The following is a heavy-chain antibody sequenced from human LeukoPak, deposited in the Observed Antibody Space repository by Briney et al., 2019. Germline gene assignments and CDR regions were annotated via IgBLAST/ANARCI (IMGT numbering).Heavy chain of an antibody. CDR3: ARDFSPSCGGDCYLDAFDI. V-gene: IGHV3-23*01. D-gene: IGHD2-21*01. CDR1: GFIFSNHA. J-gene: IGHJ3*02. Sequence: GGSLRLSCAASGFIFSNHAMSWVRQAPGKGLEWVSAISDSGANTYYADSVRGRFTISRDNAKNSLYLQMNSMRAEDTAVYYCARDFSPSCGGDCYLDAFDIWGQGTMVTVSS. CDR2: ISDSGANT.